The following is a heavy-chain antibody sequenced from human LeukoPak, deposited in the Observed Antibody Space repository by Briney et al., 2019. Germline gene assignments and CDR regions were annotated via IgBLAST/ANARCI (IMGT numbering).Heavy chain of an antibody. CDR1: GFSIDDYG. CDR2: INWNGGST. CDR3: ARGGISIFGVVIYMDV. V-gene: IGHV3-20*04. J-gene: IGHJ6*03. Sequence: GGSLRLSCAASGFSIDDYGMSWVRQAPGKGLEWVSGINWNGGSTGYADSVKGRFTISRDNAKNSLSLQMNSLRVEDTALYYCARGGISIFGVVIYMDVWGKGTTVTVSS. D-gene: IGHD3-3*01.